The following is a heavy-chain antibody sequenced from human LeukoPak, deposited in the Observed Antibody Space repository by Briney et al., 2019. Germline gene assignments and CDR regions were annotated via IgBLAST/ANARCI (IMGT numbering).Heavy chain of an antibody. Sequence: PGGSLRLSCAASGFTLSSYGMSWVRQAPGKGLEWVSAISGSGGSTYYADSMKGRFTISRDNSKNTLYLQMNSLRAEDTAVYYCAKGVYSSSWYGNYFDYWGQGTLVTVSS. CDR3: AKGVYSSSWYGNYFDY. CDR1: GFTLSSYG. J-gene: IGHJ4*02. CDR2: ISGSGGST. V-gene: IGHV3-23*01. D-gene: IGHD6-13*01.